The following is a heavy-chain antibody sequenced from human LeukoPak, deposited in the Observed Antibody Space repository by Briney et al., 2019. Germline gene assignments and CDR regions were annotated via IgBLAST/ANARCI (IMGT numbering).Heavy chain of an antibody. Sequence: PGGSLRLSCAASGFTFSSYAMSWVRQAPGKGLEWVSAISGIGGRTYHADSVKGRFTISRDNSKNTLYLQMNSLRAEDTALYYCAKEFVVGARAGHYYHYMDVWGKGTTVTVSS. D-gene: IGHD2-15*01. V-gene: IGHV3-23*01. CDR1: GFTFSSYA. CDR2: ISGIGGRT. CDR3: AKEFVVGARAGHYYHYMDV. J-gene: IGHJ6*03.